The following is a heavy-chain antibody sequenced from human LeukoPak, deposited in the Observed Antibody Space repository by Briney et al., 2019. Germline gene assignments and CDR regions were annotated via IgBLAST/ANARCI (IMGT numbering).Heavy chain of an antibody. CDR2: INHSGST. J-gene: IGHJ5*02. CDR1: GGSFSGYY. Sequence: SETLSLTCAVYGGSFSGYYWSWIRKPPGKGLGWIGEINHSGSTNYNPSLKTRVTISVDTSKHQFSLKLSSVTAADTAVHYCASGDSYYYDSSGYPAYNWFDPWGQGTLVTVSS. CDR3: ASGDSYYYDSSGYPAYNWFDP. V-gene: IGHV4-34*01. D-gene: IGHD3-22*01.